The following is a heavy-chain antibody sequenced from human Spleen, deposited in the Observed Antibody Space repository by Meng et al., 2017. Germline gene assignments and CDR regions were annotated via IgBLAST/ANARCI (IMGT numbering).Heavy chain of an antibody. CDR2: IKHSGST. J-gene: IGHJ4*02. CDR1: GGSLSDYY. Sequence: QVQLQQWSAGLLKPSETLSLTCAVSGGSLSDYYWSWVRQPPGKGLEWIGQIKHSGSTVYTPSLKSRLTMSVDTSKSQFSLTLTSVTAADAAVYYCARGPISVTHDFDSWGQGTLVTVSS. D-gene: IGHD4-17*01. V-gene: IGHV4-34*01. CDR3: ARGPISVTHDFDS.